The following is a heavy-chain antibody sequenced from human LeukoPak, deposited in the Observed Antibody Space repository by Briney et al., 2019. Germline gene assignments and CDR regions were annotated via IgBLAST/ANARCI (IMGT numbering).Heavy chain of an antibody. CDR3: AKGGYSSLMDV. Sequence: GGSLRLSCAASEFSFKNYGMHWVRQAPGKGLEWVAFIWHDGSNKYYADYVKDRFTISRDNFKGTLDLQLNSLRVEDTAVYYCAKGGYSSLMDVWGKGTTVTVSS. V-gene: IGHV3-30*02. CDR1: EFSFKNYG. D-gene: IGHD5-24*01. J-gene: IGHJ6*03. CDR2: IWHDGSNK.